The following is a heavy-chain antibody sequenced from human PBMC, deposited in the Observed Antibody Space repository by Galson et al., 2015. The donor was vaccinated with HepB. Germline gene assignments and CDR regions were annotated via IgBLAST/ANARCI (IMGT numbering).Heavy chain of an antibody. CDR2: ISGSGGST. CDR3: AKDLVVAAHHVGFFDY. CDR1: GFTFSSYA. J-gene: IGHJ4*02. D-gene: IGHD2-15*01. V-gene: IGHV3-23*01. Sequence: SLRLSCAASGFTFSSYAMSWVRQAPGKGLEWVSAISGSGGSTYYADSVKGRFTISRDNSKNTLYLQMNSLGAEDTAVYYCAKDLVVAAHHVGFFDYWGQGTLVTVSS.